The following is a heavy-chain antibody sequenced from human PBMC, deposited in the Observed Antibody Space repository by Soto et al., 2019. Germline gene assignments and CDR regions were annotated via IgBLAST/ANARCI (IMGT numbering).Heavy chain of an antibody. D-gene: IGHD1-1*01. CDR3: AKTGTDGSWFDP. CDR2: IDWDDDK. J-gene: IGHJ5*02. Sequence: PTLVNPTQTLTLTCTFSGFSLSTSGMRVSWIRQPPGKALEWLARIDWDDDKFYRTSLRTRLTISKDTSKNQVVLTMTNMDPVDTATYYCAKTGTDGSWFDPWGQGTLVTVST. V-gene: IGHV2-70*04. CDR1: GFSLSTSGMR.